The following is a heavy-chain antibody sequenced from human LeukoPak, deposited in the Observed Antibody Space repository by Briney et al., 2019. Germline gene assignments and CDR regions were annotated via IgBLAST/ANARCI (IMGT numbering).Heavy chain of an antibody. CDR3: ARGGPDWEDSSGWYKIGAFDI. CDR2: ISSSGSTI. D-gene: IGHD6-19*01. V-gene: IGHV3-11*01. J-gene: IGHJ3*02. Sequence: GGSLRLSCAASGFTFSDYYMSWIRQAPGKGLEWVSYISSSGSTIYYADSVKGRFTISRDNAKNSLYLQMNSLRAEDTAVYYCARGGPDWEDSSGWYKIGAFDIWGQGTMVTVSS. CDR1: GFTFSDYY.